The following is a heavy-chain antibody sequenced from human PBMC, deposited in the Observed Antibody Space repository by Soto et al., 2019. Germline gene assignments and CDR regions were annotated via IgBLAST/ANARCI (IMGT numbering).Heavy chain of an antibody. CDR2: IDYGGSA. V-gene: IGHV4-39*01. Sequence: LSLTCTVSGASINNMYYWAWIRQPPGKGLEWIGSIDYGGSASYNPSLRSRVSIFLDTSKNQLSMRLSSVTAADTAMYYCGRNVYSMRGYENHWGPGT. CDR3: GRNVYSMRGYENH. J-gene: IGHJ5*02. D-gene: IGHD2-21*01. CDR1: GASINNMYY.